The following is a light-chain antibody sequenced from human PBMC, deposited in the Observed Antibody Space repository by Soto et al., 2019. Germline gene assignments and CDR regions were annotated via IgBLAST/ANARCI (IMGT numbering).Light chain of an antibody. CDR1: QSVSSTY. J-gene: IGKJ2*01. CDR2: AAT. Sequence: IVLTQSPGTLSLSPGERVTLSCRASQSVSSTYLAWYQQRPGQAPRLLIYAATRRAAGIPHRFSGSGSGTDFTLTISRLEPEDFAVYYCQQNDTSSYTFGQGTKLEIK. CDR3: QQNDTSSYT. V-gene: IGKV3-20*01.